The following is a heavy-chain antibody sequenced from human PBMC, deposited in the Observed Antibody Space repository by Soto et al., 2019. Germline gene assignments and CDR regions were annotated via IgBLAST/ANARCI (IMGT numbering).Heavy chain of an antibody. CDR1: GFTFSSCT. Sequence: EVHLVESGGGLVKPGGSLRLSCAVSGFTFSSCTMNWVRQAPGKGLEWVSSISPTTSHIYYADSVKGRFTISRDNAKNPLILQMNSLGAEDTAVYFCSGCSGGACHQNYGMDVWGQGTTVTVSS. D-gene: IGHD2-15*01. CDR2: ISPTTSHI. V-gene: IGHV3-21*01. J-gene: IGHJ6*02. CDR3: SGCSGGACHQNYGMDV.